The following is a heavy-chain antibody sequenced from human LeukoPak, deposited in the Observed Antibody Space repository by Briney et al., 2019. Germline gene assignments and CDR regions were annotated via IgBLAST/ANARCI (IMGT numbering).Heavy chain of an antibody. J-gene: IGHJ4*02. V-gene: IGHV3-11*03. CDR2: ISSSTSYT. CDR1: GFTFSDYY. Sequence: GGSLRLSCAASGFTFSDYYMSWIRQAPGKGLEWVSYISSSTSYTDYADSVKGRFTISRDNAKSSLYLQMNSLRTEDTAVYFCAKEGAGGYSYGVDSWGQGTLVTLPS. CDR3: AKEGAGGYSYGVDS. D-gene: IGHD5-18*01.